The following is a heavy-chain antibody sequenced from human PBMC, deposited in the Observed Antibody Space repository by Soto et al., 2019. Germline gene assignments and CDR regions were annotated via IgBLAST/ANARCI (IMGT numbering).Heavy chain of an antibody. V-gene: IGHV1-18*01. CDR1: GYTFTTYG. Sequence: ASVKVSCKASGYTFTTYGISWVRQAPGQGLEWMGWISAYNGNTIYAQKLQGRVTMTTDTSTNTAYMELSSLRSEDTAVYYCATLGNWNYDFFLMLDPWGQGTLVTVSS. CDR3: ATLGNWNYDFFLMLDP. CDR2: ISAYNGNT. D-gene: IGHD1-7*01. J-gene: IGHJ5*02.